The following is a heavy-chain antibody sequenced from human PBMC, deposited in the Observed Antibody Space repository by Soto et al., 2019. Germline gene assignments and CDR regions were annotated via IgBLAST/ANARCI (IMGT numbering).Heavy chain of an antibody. J-gene: IGHJ6*04. CDR1: GDTFTRCG. V-gene: IGHV1-18*01. D-gene: IGHD2-2*01. Sequence: QVQLVQSGAEVKKPGASVKVSCKASGDTFTRCGISWVRQAPGQGLEWMGWISAYNAKTDYAQKFQGRVTLTTDTSTSTAYMELRSLRSDDTAVYYCYAADFYYYGMDVWGAGTTVTVSS. CDR2: ISAYNAKT. CDR3: YAADFYYYGMDV.